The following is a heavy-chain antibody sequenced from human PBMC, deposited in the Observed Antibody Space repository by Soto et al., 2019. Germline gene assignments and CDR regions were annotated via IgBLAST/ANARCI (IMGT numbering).Heavy chain of an antibody. Sequence: PSETLSLTCTVSGGPISRYYWSWIRQPPGKGLEWIGYIYYSGSTNYTPSLMSRVTLSVDTSKNQFSLKLSSVTAADTAVYYCARGGGSWSNWFDPWGQGTLVTVSS. J-gene: IGHJ5*02. V-gene: IGHV4-59*01. D-gene: IGHD2-15*01. CDR3: ARGGGSWSNWFDP. CDR1: GGPISRYY. CDR2: IYYSGST.